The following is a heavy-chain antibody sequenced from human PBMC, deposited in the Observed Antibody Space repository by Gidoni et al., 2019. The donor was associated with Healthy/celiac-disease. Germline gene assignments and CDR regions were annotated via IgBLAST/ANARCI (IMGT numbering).Heavy chain of an antibody. J-gene: IGHJ6*03. CDR2: INHSGST. D-gene: IGHD3-10*01. CDR3: ARGVISVGDYYYMDV. Sequence: QVQLQQWGAGLLKPSETLSLTCAVYGGSFSGYYWSWIRQPPGKGLEWIGEINHSGSTNYSPSLKSRVTISVDTSKNQFSLNLSSVTAADTAVYSCARGVISVGDYYYMDVWGKGTTVTVSS. V-gene: IGHV4-34*01. CDR1: GGSFSGYY.